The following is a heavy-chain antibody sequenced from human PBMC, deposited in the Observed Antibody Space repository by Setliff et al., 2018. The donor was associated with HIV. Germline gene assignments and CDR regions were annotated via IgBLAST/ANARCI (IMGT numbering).Heavy chain of an antibody. CDR3: ATRAIVVIPDY. Sequence: PSETLSLTCTVSGYSISSGYNWGWIRQPPGKGLEWIGTIYYSGSTYYNPSLKSRVTIFVDTSKNQFSLKVRSVTAADTAVYYCATRAIVVIPDYWGQGTLVTVSS. J-gene: IGHJ4*02. CDR1: GYSISSGYN. V-gene: IGHV4-38-2*02. CDR2: IYYSGST. D-gene: IGHD3-22*01.